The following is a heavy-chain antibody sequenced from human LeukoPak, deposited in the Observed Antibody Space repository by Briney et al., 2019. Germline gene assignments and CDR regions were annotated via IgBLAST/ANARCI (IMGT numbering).Heavy chain of an antibody. CDR3: AREGSSGWSERYYFDY. CDR1: GFTFSSYS. CDR2: ISSSSSYI. D-gene: IGHD6-19*01. Sequence: GGSLRLSCAASGFTFSSYSMNWVRQAPGKGLEWVSSISSSSSYIYCADSVKGRFTISRDNAKNSLYLQMNSLRAEDTAVYYCAREGSSGWSERYYFDYWGQGTLVTVSS. J-gene: IGHJ4*02. V-gene: IGHV3-21*01.